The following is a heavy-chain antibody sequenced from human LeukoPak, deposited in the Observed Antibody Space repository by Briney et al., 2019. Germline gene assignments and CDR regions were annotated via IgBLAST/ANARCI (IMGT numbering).Heavy chain of an antibody. CDR2: ISSSSSYI. V-gene: IGHV3-21*01. D-gene: IGHD2-21*02. Sequence: PGGSLRLSCAASGFTFSSYWMNWVRQAPGKGLEWVSSISSSSSYIYYADSVKGRFTISRDNAKNSLYLQMNSLRAEDTAVYYCAKTYCGGDCYGPFQHWGQGTLVTVSS. J-gene: IGHJ1*01. CDR1: GFTFSSYW. CDR3: AKTYCGGDCYGPFQH.